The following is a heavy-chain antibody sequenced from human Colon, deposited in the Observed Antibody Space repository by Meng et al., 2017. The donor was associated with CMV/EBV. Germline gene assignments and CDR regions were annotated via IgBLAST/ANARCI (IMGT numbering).Heavy chain of an antibody. V-gene: IGHV1-2*02. CDR3: ARDHYGSGNPLGY. J-gene: IGHJ4*02. CDR1: GYTFTDYY. D-gene: IGHD3-10*01. Sequence: ASVKVSCKASGYTFTDYYMHWVRQAPGQGLEWMGWLNPNSGGTNYAQKFQGRVTMTRDTSITTAYMQLSRLKSDDTAIYYCARDHYGSGNPLGYWGQGTLVTVSS. CDR2: LNPNSGGT.